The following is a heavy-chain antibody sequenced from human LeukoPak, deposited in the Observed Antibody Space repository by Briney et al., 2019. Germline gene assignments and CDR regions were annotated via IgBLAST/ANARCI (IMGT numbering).Heavy chain of an antibody. CDR3: AKDIHGDYGGLDY. CDR1: GFTFSSYA. Sequence: GGSLRLSCAVSGFTFSSYAMTWVRHAPGKGLEWVSTIINSGTTTNYANSVKGRFTIPRNNSKNTLVFQMNILRAEDTAAYYCAKDIHGDYGGLDYWGQGALVTVSS. V-gene: IGHV3-23*01. J-gene: IGHJ4*02. CDR2: IINSGTTT. D-gene: IGHD4-17*01.